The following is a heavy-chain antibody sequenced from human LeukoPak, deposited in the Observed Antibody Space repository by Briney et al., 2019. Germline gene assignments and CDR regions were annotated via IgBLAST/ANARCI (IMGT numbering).Heavy chain of an antibody. CDR2: IYTSGTT. V-gene: IGHV4-4*07. Sequence: SETLSLTCTVSGGSSSNYYWSWIRQPAGKGLEWIGRIYTSGTTHYNPSLKSRVTMSVDTSKNQFSLNLSSVTAADTAVYYCARFSSIAAAFDYWGLGTLVTVSS. J-gene: IGHJ4*02. CDR1: GGSSSNYY. D-gene: IGHD6-13*01. CDR3: ARFSSIAAAFDY.